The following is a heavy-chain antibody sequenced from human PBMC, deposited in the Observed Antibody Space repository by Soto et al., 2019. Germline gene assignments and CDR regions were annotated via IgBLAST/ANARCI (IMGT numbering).Heavy chain of an antibody. Sequence: PGESLKISCEASGYTFTTYWIGWVRQMPGKGLERMGIIYPGDSDTTYSPFFKGQVTISVDKSISTAYLQWNSLKVSDIAMYYCARVISGALTGMDVWGQGTTVTVSS. CDR2: IYPGDSDT. V-gene: IGHV5-51*01. D-gene: IGHD2-15*01. J-gene: IGHJ6*02. CDR1: GYTFTTYW. CDR3: ARVISGALTGMDV.